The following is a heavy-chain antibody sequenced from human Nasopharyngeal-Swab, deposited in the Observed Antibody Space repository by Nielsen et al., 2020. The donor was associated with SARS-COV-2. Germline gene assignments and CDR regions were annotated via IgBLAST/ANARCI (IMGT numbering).Heavy chain of an antibody. CDR2: IGGSGVKI. CDR1: GFTFSTA. CDR3: AGKYSNGWYRF. V-gene: IGHV3-23*01. D-gene: IGHD6-19*01. Sequence: GGSLRLSCAASGFTFSTAMSWVRKAPGKGLECVSGIGGSGVKIYYAESVKGRFTISRDKSKNTLYLQMNSLRTEDTAVYYCAGKYSNGWYRFWGQGTLVTVSS. J-gene: IGHJ4*02.